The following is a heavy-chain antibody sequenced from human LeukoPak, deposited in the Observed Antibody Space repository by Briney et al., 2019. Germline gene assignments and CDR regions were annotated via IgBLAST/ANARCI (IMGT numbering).Heavy chain of an antibody. V-gene: IGHV3-7*01. CDR3: ARHDGDYSDYFDY. J-gene: IGHJ4*02. CDR2: IKQDGSEK. D-gene: IGHD4-17*01. CDR1: GFTFSSYW. Sequence: GGSLRLSCAASGFTFSSYWMSWVRQAPGKGLEWVANIKQDGSEKYYVDSVKGRFTISIDNAKNSLYLQMNSLRAEDTAVYYCARHDGDYSDYFDYWGQGTLVTVSS.